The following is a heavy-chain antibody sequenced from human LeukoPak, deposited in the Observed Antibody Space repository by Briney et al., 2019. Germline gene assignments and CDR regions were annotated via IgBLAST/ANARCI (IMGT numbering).Heavy chain of an antibody. CDR2: ISGSGDNT. J-gene: IGHJ5*02. V-gene: IGHV3-23*01. CDR3: TRLVGDWFDP. D-gene: IGHD2-15*01. CDR1: GFTFSSYA. Sequence: PGGSLRLSCAASGFTFSSYAMSWVRQAPGKGLEWVSGISGSGDNTYYADSVKGRFTISRDDSKNTAYLQMNSLKTEDTAVYYCTRLVGDWFDPWGQGTLVTVSS.